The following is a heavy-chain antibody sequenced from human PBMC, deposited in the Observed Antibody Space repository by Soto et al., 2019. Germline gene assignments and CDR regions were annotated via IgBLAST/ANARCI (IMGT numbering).Heavy chain of an antibody. Sequence: QVQLVESGGGVVQPGRSLRLSCEVFGFTLSTYAMEWVRQAPGKGLEWVALISYDGNKKYYADSVKGRFTISRDNSKNTRYLQMNSLRVEDTAGYYCASITYYDFWSGYNFDFWGQGTLVTVSS. CDR3: ASITYYDFWSGYNFDF. J-gene: IGHJ4*02. CDR1: GFTLSTYA. D-gene: IGHD3-3*01. V-gene: IGHV3-30-3*01. CDR2: ISYDGNKK.